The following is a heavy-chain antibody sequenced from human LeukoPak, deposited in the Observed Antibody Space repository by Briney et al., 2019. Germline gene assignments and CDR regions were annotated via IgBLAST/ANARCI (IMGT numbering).Heavy chain of an antibody. D-gene: IGHD2-2*01. V-gene: IGHV3-7*01. CDR3: ARREVDCSSTSCYFALYYYYYYMDV. CDR1: GFTFSSYW. CDR2: IKQDGSEK. Sequence: GGSLRLSCAASGFTFSSYWMSWVRQAPGKGLEWVANIKQDGSEKYYVDSVKGRFTISRDNAKNSLYLQMNSLRAEDTAVYYCARREVDCSSTSCYFALYYYYYYMDVWGKGTTVTVSS. J-gene: IGHJ6*03.